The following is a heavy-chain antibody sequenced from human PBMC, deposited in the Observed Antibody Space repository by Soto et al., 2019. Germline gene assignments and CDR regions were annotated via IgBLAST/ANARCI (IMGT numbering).Heavy chain of an antibody. CDR2: INHSGST. CDR1: GGSFSGYY. Sequence: SETLSLTCAVYGGSFSGYYWSWIRQPPGKGLEWIGEINHSGSTNYNPSLKSRVTISVDTSKNQFSLKLSSVTAADTAVYYCVGVRANPMNNIAARRNGFDYWGQGTLVTVSS. J-gene: IGHJ4*02. D-gene: IGHD6-6*01. V-gene: IGHV4-34*01. CDR3: VGVRANPMNNIAARRNGFDY.